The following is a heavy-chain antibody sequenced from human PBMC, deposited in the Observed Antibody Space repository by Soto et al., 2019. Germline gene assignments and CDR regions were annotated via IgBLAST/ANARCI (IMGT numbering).Heavy chain of an antibody. D-gene: IGHD3-16*01. J-gene: IGHJ6*03. Sequence: GGSLRLSCAASGFTFDDYAMHWVRQAPGKGLEWVSGISWNSGSIGYADSVKGRFTISRDNAKNSLYLQMNSLRAEDTALYYCAKSPGGEFNYYYYYMDVWGKGTTVTVSS. CDR2: ISWNSGSI. CDR1: GFTFDDYA. CDR3: AKSPGGEFNYYYYYMDV. V-gene: IGHV3-9*01.